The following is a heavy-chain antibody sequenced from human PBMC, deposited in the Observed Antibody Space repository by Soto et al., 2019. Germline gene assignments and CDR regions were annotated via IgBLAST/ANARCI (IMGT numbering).Heavy chain of an antibody. CDR1: GGSISSGGYY. V-gene: IGHV4-31*03. CDR3: PAPCVGCRGFNYYGTDA. D-gene: IGHD5-12*01. CDR2: IYYSGST. Sequence: QVQLQESGPGLVKPSQTLSLTCTVSGGSISSGGYYWSWIRQHPGKGLEWIGYIYYSGSTYYNPSLKRGVTTSVATSKHQFPRKLRSVTAADTAAYYWPAPCVGCRGFNYYGTDAWVQGTTVAVSS. J-gene: IGHJ6*02.